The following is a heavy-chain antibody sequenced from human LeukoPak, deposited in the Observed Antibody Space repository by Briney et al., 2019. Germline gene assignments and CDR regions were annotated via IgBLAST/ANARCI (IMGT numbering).Heavy chain of an antibody. CDR2: IGTAGDT. CDR3: ARATSHYVWGSYRYTESYYFDY. D-gene: IGHD3-16*02. CDR1: GFTFSSYD. J-gene: IGHJ4*02. Sequence: GGSLRLSCAASGFTFSSYDMHWVRHATGKGLEWVSAIGTAGDTYYPGSVKGRFTISRENAKNSLYLQMNSLRAGDTAVYYCARATSHYVWGSYRYTESYYFDYWGQGTLVTVSS. V-gene: IGHV3-13*01.